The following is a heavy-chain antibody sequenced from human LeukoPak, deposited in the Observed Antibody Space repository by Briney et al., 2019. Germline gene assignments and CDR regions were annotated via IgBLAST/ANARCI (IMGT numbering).Heavy chain of an antibody. CDR1: GASISSGSYY. CDR3: ARGGYDFWSGKNYYYYYMDV. V-gene: IGHV4-61*02. J-gene: IGHJ6*03. CDR2: IYTSGST. D-gene: IGHD3-3*01. Sequence: SETLSLTCTVSGASISSGSYYWSWIRQPAGKGLEWIGRIYTSGSTNYNPSLKSRVTISVDTSKNQISLKLSSVTAADTAVYYCARGGYDFWSGKNYYYYYMDVWGKGTTVTVSS.